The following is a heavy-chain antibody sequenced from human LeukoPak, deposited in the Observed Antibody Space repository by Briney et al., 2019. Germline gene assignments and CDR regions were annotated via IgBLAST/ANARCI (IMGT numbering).Heavy chain of an antibody. CDR1: GDSVSSNSAA. D-gene: IGHD6-19*01. CDR2: TYYRSKWYN. CDR3: ARGHEYSSGWYYFDF. V-gene: IGHV6-1*01. J-gene: IGHJ4*02. Sequence: SQTLSLTCAISGDSVSSNSAAWNWIRQSPSRGLEWLGRTYYRSKWYNEYAVSVKSRITINPDTSKNHFSLQLNSVTPEDAAVYYCARGHEYSSGWYYFDFWGQGTLVTVSS.